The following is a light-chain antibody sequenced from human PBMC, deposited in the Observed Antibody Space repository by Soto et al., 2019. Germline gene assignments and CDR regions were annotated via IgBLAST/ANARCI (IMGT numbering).Light chain of an antibody. J-gene: IGKJ1*01. Sequence: DIQMTRSPSTLSASLGDRVTITCRASESISTWLAWYQQKPGKAPNLLIYKASSLESGVPSRFRGSGSGTEFTLTISSLQPDDFATYYCQQYNIYSWTFGQGTKVDIK. CDR1: ESISTW. CDR3: QQYNIYSWT. CDR2: KAS. V-gene: IGKV1-5*03.